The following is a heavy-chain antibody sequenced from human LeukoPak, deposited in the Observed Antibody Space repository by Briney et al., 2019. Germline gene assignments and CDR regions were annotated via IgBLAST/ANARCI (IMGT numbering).Heavy chain of an antibody. D-gene: IGHD4-17*01. J-gene: IGHJ4*02. CDR3: ARVLVPRDYGERTGSFGY. Sequence: GGSLRLSCAASGFTFSSYSMNWVRQAPGKGLEWVSSISSSSSYIYYADSVRGRFTISRDNAKNSLYLQMNSLRAEDTAVYYCARVLVPRDYGERTGSFGYWGQGTLVTVSS. V-gene: IGHV3-21*01. CDR2: ISSSSSYI. CDR1: GFTFSSYS.